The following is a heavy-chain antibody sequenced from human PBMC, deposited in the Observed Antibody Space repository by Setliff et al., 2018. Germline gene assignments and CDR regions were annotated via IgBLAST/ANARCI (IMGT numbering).Heavy chain of an antibody. CDR1: GGSFTNYY. J-gene: IGHJ1*01. CDR2: INHSGYT. Sequence: PSETLSLTCTVYGGSFTNYYWGWIRQSPGKGLEWIGEINHSGYTYYNPSLQSRVTISVDMSKNQFSMKLTSVTAADTAVYYCARVDFTMIQGVLGLWGQGTLVTVSS. D-gene: IGHD3-10*01. V-gene: IGHV4-34*01. CDR3: ARVDFTMIQGVLGL.